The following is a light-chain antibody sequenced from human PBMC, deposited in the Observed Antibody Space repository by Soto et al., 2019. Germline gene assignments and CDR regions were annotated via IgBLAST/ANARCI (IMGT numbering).Light chain of an antibody. CDR2: GAS. CDR1: ESVSSS. Sequence: EIVMTQSPATLCVSPGERATLSCRASESVSSSLAWYQHKPGQSPRLLIYGASTRATNIAARFSGSGSGTEFTLTIRSLQSEDFEVYYCQQYRNWPLTFGGGTKVDIK. V-gene: IGKV3-15*01. CDR3: QQYRNWPLT. J-gene: IGKJ4*01.